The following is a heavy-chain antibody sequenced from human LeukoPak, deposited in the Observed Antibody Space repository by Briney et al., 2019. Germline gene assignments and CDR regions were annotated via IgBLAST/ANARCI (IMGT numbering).Heavy chain of an antibody. V-gene: IGHV3-74*01. Sequence: PGGSLRLSCEVSGFTVSRYRMHWVRQAPGKGLVWVSRINSDGSSTSYADSVKGRFTISRDNAKNTLYLQMNSLRAEDTAVYYCARDGMVWFGEFRFDYWGQGTLVTVSS. CDR3: ARDGMVWFGEFRFDY. CDR1: GFTVSRYR. D-gene: IGHD3-10*01. CDR2: INSDGSST. J-gene: IGHJ4*02.